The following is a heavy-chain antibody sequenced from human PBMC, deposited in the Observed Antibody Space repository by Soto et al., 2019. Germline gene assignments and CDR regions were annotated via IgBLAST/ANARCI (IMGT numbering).Heavy chain of an antibody. Sequence: PGGSLRLSCAASGFTFSSYSMNWVRQAPGKGLEWVSYISSSSTIYADSVKGRFTISRDNAKNSLYLQMNSLRAEDTAVYYCTRAPAPIDYWGQGALVTVSS. CDR2: ISSSSTI. J-gene: IGHJ4*02. V-gene: IGHV3-48*01. CDR3: TRAPAPIDY. CDR1: GFTFSSYS.